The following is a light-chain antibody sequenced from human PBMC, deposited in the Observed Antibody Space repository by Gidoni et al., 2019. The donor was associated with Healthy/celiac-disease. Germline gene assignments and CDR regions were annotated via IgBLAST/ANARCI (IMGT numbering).Light chain of an antibody. CDR3: QAWDSSTVV. CDR2: QDS. CDR1: KLGDKY. Sequence: SYELTQPPSVSVSPGQTASITCSGDKLGDKYACWYQQKPGQSPVLVIYQDSKRPSRIPERFSGSNSGNTATLTISGTQAMDEADYYGQAWDSSTVVFGGGTKLTVL. V-gene: IGLV3-1*01. J-gene: IGLJ2*01.